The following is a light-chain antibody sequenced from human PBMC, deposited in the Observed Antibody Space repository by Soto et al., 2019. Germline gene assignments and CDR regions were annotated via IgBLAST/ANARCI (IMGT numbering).Light chain of an antibody. CDR3: QRYGSSPRWT. CDR2: GAS. CDR1: QSVSSSY. Sequence: EIVLTQSPGTLSLSPGKRATLSCRASQSVSSSYLAWYQQKPGQAPRLLIYGASSRATGIPDRFSGSGSGTDFTLTISRLEPEDFAVYYCQRYGSSPRWTFGQGTKVDIK. V-gene: IGKV3-20*01. J-gene: IGKJ1*01.